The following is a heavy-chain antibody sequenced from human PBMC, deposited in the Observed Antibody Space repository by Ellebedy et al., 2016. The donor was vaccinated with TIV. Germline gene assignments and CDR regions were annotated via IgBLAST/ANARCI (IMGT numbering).Heavy chain of an antibody. Sequence: GSLRLXXNVSGGSISGTYTSYYWGWIRPPPGKGLEWIGSIYDSGRTHYNPSLKSRVTISVDTSKNQFSLKLSSVTAADTALYYCARGSLYGSGRHKFADWGQGTLVTVSS. D-gene: IGHD3-10*01. CDR3: ARGSLYGSGRHKFAD. CDR2: IYDSGRT. J-gene: IGHJ4*02. CDR1: GGSISGTYTSYY. V-gene: IGHV4-39*07.